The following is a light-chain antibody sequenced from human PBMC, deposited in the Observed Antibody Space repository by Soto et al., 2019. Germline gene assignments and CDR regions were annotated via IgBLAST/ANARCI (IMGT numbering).Light chain of an antibody. CDR3: QSYDNSTIPTG. Sequence: SVRTLPPSESGAPGQRVTISCTGSSSNIGAGYDVHWYWQLPGTAPKLLIDGHSSRPSGVPDRFSASKSGTSASLAITGLQDEDEADYYCQSYDNSTIPTGLGTGTKFT. CDR2: GHS. CDR1: SSNIGAGYD. V-gene: IGLV1-40*01. J-gene: IGLJ1*01.